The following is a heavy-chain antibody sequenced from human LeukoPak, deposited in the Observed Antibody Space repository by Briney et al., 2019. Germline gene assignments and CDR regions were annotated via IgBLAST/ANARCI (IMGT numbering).Heavy chain of an antibody. J-gene: IGHJ4*02. CDR2: IYTTGST. CDR3: ARGAGDDLDY. CDR1: GGSISSYY. D-gene: IGHD7-27*01. V-gene: IGHV4-4*07. Sequence: PSETLSLTCAVSGGSISSYYWSWIRQPAGKGLEWIGRIYTTGSTNYNPSLKSRVTMSSDTSKNQLSLKLTSVTAADTAVYYCARGAGDDLDYWGQGTLVSVSS.